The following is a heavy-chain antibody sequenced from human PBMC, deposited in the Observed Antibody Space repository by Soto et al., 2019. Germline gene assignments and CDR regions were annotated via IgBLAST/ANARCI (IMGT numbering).Heavy chain of an antibody. J-gene: IGHJ5*02. Sequence: ASVKVSCKTSGYSFITFYMHWVLQAPGQGREWMGIINPSGGATSYTHKSQGRVTMTRDTSTTTVYMELSGLRSEDTAIYYCARGHGSGWTLNNWFDPWGQGTLVTVSS. CDR2: INPSGGAT. V-gene: IGHV1-46*01. CDR1: GYSFITFY. CDR3: ARGHGSGWTLNNWFDP. D-gene: IGHD6-19*01.